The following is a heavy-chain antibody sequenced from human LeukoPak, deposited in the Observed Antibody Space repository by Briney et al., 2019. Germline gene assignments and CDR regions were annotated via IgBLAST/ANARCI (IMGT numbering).Heavy chain of an antibody. D-gene: IGHD1-1*01. J-gene: IGHJ4*02. V-gene: IGHV4-59*12. CDR2: IYSSGST. CDR3: ARKHRWNGLYFDY. Sequence: PSETLSLTCTVSGGPFSGNYWTWIRQPPGKGLEWIGYIYSSGSTNYNPSLKSRVSISVDTSKNQFSLNLSSVTAVDTAVYYCARKHRWNGLYFDYWGQGTLVTVSS. CDR1: GGPFSGNY.